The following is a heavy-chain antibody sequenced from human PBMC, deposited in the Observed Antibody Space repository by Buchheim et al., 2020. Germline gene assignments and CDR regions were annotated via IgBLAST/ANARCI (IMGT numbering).Heavy chain of an antibody. V-gene: IGHV4-39*07. CDR2: IYYSGTT. J-gene: IGHJ4*02. CDR3: ARSAVDDFWSGYYYPY. D-gene: IGHD3-3*01. Sequence: QLQLQQSGPGLVKSSETLSLICTVSGGSISTSTFYWAWIRQPPGKGLEYIGPIYYSGTTYYNPSLKSRVTMSIDTSKNQFSLKLSSVTAADTAVYYCARSAVDDFWSGYYYPYWGQGTL. CDR1: GGSISTSTFY.